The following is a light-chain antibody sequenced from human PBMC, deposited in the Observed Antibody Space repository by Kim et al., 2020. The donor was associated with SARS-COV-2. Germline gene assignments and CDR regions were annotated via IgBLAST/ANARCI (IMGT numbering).Light chain of an antibody. CDR3: SSFTGSSTWV. CDR2: DVS. V-gene: IGLV2-14*03. CDR1: SSDIGGYNY. J-gene: IGLJ3*02. Sequence: GQTITISCTGTSSDIGGYNYVSWFQQHAAKAPKAMIYDVSSRPSGVTNRFSGSKSGNTASLTISGLQAEDEADYYCSSFTGSSTWVFGGGTKLTVL.